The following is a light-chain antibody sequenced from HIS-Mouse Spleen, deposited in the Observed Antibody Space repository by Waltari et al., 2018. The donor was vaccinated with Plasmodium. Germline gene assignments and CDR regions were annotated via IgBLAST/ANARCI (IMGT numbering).Light chain of an antibody. CDR3: QQSYSTPPYT. Sequence: DIQMTRSPSSLSASVGDRVTITCRASQSISSYLNWYQQKPGKAPKLLIYGASSLQSGVPSRFSGSGSGTDFTLTISSLQPEDFATYYCQQSYSTPPYTFGQGTKLEIK. V-gene: IGKV1-39*01. CDR1: QSISSY. CDR2: GAS. J-gene: IGKJ2*01.